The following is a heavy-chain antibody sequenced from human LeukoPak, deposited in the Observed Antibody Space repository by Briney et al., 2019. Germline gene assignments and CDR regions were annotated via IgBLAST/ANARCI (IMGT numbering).Heavy chain of an antibody. J-gene: IGHJ4*02. Sequence: PGGSLRLSCAASGFTFSSYTMNWVRQAPGKGLEWVSSISSSSSYIYYADSVKGRFTISRDNAKKSLYLQMNSLRVEDTAVYYCARDRWGYSYGGDWGQGTLVTVSS. CDR2: ISSSSSYI. CDR1: GFTFSSYT. D-gene: IGHD5-18*01. CDR3: ARDRWGYSYGGD. V-gene: IGHV3-21*01.